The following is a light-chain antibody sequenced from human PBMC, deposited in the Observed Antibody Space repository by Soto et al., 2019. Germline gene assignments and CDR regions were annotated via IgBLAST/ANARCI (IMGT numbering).Light chain of an antibody. Sequence: QSALTQPASVSGSPGQSITISCTGTSSDIGAYNYVSWYQQIPDKAPKLIIYEVTNRPSGISNRFSASKSGNTASLTISGLQAEDEEDYYCSSYTGSSTLVIFGGGTKVTVL. CDR2: EVT. CDR3: SSYTGSSTLVI. CDR1: SSDIGAYNY. V-gene: IGLV2-14*01. J-gene: IGLJ2*01.